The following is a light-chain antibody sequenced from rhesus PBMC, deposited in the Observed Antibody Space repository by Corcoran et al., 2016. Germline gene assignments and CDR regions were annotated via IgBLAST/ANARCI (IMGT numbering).Light chain of an antibody. V-gene: IGKV2-72*01. CDR3: VQAIAFPPT. Sequence: DIVMTQTPLSLPITPGEPASISCRSSQSLLHSNGNTYLHWYLQKPGQSPQLLIYGGSNRASGVPDRFSGSGYGTDFTLKISKVEGEDVGVYYCVQAIAFPPTFGGGTKVEVE. J-gene: IGKJ4*01. CDR1: QSLLHSNGNTY. CDR2: GGS.